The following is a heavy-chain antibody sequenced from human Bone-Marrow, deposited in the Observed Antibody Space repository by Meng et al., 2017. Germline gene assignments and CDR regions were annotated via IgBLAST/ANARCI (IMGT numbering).Heavy chain of an antibody. J-gene: IGHJ4*02. V-gene: IGHV1-8*01. CDR3: ARGKIRNYSSSWYVGCDY. Sequence: ASVKVSCKASGYTFTSYDINWVRQATGQGLEWMGWMNPNSGNTGYAKKFQGRVTMTRNTSISTAYMELSSLRSEDTAVYYCARGKIRNYSSSWYVGCDYWGQGTLVTVSS. D-gene: IGHD6-13*01. CDR2: MNPNSGNT. CDR1: GYTFTSYD.